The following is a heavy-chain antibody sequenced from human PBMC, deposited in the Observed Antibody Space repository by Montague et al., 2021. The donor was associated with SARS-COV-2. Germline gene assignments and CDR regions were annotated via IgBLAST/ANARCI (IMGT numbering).Heavy chain of an antibody. D-gene: IGHD2-2*02. CDR3: AREVYCSSSGCYTPYYMDV. J-gene: IGHJ6*03. Sequence: SETLSLTCTVSGGSISSYYWSWIRQPPGKGLEWIAYIHYSGRTNFNPSLRSRVTMSVDTSKSQFSLKLSSVTAADTAVYYCAREVYCSSSGCYTPYYMDVWGKGTTVTVSS. V-gene: IGHV4-59*01. CDR1: GGSISSYY. CDR2: IHYSGRT.